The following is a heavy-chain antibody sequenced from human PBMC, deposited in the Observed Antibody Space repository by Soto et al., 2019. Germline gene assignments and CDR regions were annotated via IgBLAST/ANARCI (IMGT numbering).Heavy chain of an antibody. Sequence: TGGSLSLSCAASGFTFSDYYMSWIRQAPGKGLEWVSYISSSGSTIYYADSVKGRFTISRDNAKNSLYLQMNSLRAEDTAVYYCAGGYYDILTGYDHYYGMDVWGQGTTVTVSS. V-gene: IGHV3-11*01. J-gene: IGHJ6*02. D-gene: IGHD3-9*01. CDR1: GFTFSDYY. CDR2: ISSSGSTI. CDR3: AGGYYDILTGYDHYYGMDV.